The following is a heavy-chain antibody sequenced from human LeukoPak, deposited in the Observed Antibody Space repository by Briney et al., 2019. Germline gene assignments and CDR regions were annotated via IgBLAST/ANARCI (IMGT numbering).Heavy chain of an antibody. CDR3: ARQARVGNWFDP. Sequence: SETLSLTCTVSGVSISSYYWSWIRQPAGKGLEWIGRIYTSGSTNYNPSLKSRVTISVDTSKNQFSLKLSSVTAADTAVYYCARQARVGNWFDPWGQGTLVTVSS. D-gene: IGHD1-26*01. J-gene: IGHJ5*02. CDR2: IYTSGST. CDR1: GVSISSYY. V-gene: IGHV4-4*07.